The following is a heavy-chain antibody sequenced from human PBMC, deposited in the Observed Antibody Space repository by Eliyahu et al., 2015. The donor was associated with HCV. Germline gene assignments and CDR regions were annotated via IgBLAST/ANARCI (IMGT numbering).Heavy chain of an antibody. V-gene: IGHV4-34*01. CDR3: ASSVIVVVPAAISAGWFDP. J-gene: IGHJ5*02. D-gene: IGHD2-2*01. CDR1: GGFFSGYY. Sequence: QVQLQQWGAGLLKPSETLSLTCAVYGGFFSGYYWSWIRXPXGKGLEWFGEINHSGXTNYNPSLKSRVTISVDTSKNQFSLKLSSVTAADTAVYYCASSVIVVVPAAISAGWFDPWGQGTLVTVSS. CDR2: INHSGXT.